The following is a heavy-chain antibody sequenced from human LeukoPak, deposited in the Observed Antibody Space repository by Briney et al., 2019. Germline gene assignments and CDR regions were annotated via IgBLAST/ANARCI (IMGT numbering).Heavy chain of an antibody. CDR2: IYYSGST. V-gene: IGHV4-39*01. Sequence: SETLSLTCTVSGGSISSSSYYWGWIRQPPGKGLEWIGSIYYSGSTYYNPSLKSRVTISVDTSKNQFSLKLSSVTAADTAVYYCASHVSGGSCYFDYWGQGTLVTVSS. CDR1: GGSISSSSYY. CDR3: ASHVSGGSCYFDY. D-gene: IGHD2-15*01. J-gene: IGHJ4*02.